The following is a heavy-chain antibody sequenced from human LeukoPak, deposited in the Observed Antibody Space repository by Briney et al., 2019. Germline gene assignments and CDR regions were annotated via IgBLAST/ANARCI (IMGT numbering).Heavy chain of an antibody. CDR2: IYYTGST. CDR1: GGSISSYY. J-gene: IGHJ5*02. D-gene: IGHD3-10*01. V-gene: IGHV4-39*07. Sequence: SSETLSLTCTVSGGSISSYYWGWIRQPPEKGLEWIGSIYYTGSTYYNPSLKSRVTISVDTSKNQFSLKLGSVTAADTAIYYCARGGYYGSGNDFRFDPWGQGTLVTVSS. CDR3: ARGGYYGSGNDFRFDP.